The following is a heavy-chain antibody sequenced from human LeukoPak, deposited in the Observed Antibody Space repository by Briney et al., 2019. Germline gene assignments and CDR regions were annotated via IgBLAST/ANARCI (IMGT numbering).Heavy chain of an antibody. CDR1: GGSISSSSYY. Sequence: PSETLSLTCTVSGGSISSSSYYWGWIRQPPGKGLEWIGSIYYSGSTYYNPSLKSRVTISVDTSKNQFSLKLSSVTAADTAVYYCARAGDGAARFQHWGQGTLATVSS. CDR3: ARAGDGAARFQH. J-gene: IGHJ1*01. CDR2: IYYSGST. V-gene: IGHV4-39*01. D-gene: IGHD6-6*01.